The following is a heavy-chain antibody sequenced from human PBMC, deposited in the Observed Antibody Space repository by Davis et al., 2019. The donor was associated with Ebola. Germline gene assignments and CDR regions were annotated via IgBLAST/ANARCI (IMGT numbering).Heavy chain of an antibody. CDR3: ASGDGRGRSYDMDV. CDR1: GLIFNNYW. V-gene: IGHV3-7*03. CDR2: IKEDGGEK. D-gene: IGHD3/OR15-3a*01. Sequence: GESLKISCAASGLIFNNYWMSWVRQAPGKGLEWVAIIKEDGGEKYYVDSVKGRFTISRDNAKNSLFLEMNSLRAEDTAFYYCASGDGRGRSYDMDVWGQGTTVTVSS. J-gene: IGHJ6*03.